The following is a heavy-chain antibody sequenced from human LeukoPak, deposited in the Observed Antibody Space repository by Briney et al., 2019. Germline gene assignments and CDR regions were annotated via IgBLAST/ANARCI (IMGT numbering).Heavy chain of an antibody. CDR2: IWYDGSNK. V-gene: IGHV3-33*08. CDR3: ARDRGYSYGFDY. CDR1: GFTFSSYA. Sequence: GGSLRLSCAASGFTFSSYAMSWVRQAPGKGLEWVAVIWYDGSNKYYADSVKGRFTISRDNSKNTLYLQMNSLRAEDTAVYYCARDRGYSYGFDYWGQGTLVTVSS. D-gene: IGHD5-18*01. J-gene: IGHJ4*02.